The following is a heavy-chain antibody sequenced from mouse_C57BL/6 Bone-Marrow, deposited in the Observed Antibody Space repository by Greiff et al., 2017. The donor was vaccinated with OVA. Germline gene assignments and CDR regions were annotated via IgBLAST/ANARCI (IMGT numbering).Heavy chain of an antibody. V-gene: IGHV6-3*01. Sequence: EVKVEESGGGLVQPGGSMKLSCVASGFTFSNYWMNWVRQSPEKGLEWVAQIRLKSDNYATHYAESVKGRFTISRDDSKSSVYLQMNNLRAEDTGMYYCTGRRLRHWYVDVWGTGTTVTVSS. CDR2: IRLKSDNYAT. CDR3: TGRRLRHWYVDV. J-gene: IGHJ1*03. D-gene: IGHD2-4*01. CDR1: GFTFSNYW.